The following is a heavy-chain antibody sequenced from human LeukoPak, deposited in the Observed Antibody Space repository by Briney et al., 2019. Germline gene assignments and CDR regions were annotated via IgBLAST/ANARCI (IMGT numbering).Heavy chain of an antibody. D-gene: IGHD3-22*01. Sequence: PGESLKISCKGSGSIFTSYWIGWVRQLPGKGLEWMGIIYPGESDTRYSPSFQGQVTISADKSISTAYLQWSSLKASDTAMYYCARPLAHDSSGYYEVDDWGQGTLVTVCS. J-gene: IGHJ4*02. CDR3: ARPLAHDSSGYYEVDD. CDR2: IYPGESDT. V-gene: IGHV5-51*01. CDR1: GSIFTSYW.